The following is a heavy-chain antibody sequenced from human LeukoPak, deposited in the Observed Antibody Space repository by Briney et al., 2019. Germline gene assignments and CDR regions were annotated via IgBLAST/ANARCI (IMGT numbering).Heavy chain of an antibody. CDR1: GGSISSSSYY. D-gene: IGHD3-3*01. CDR3: ARDSTIFGVVPYFDY. J-gene: IGHJ4*02. Sequence: PSETLSLTCTVSGGSISSSSYYWSWIRQPAGKGLEWIGRIYTSGSTNYNPSLKSRVTISVDTSKNQFSLKLSSVTAADTAVYYCARDSTIFGVVPYFDYWGQGTLVTVSS. V-gene: IGHV4-61*02. CDR2: IYTSGST.